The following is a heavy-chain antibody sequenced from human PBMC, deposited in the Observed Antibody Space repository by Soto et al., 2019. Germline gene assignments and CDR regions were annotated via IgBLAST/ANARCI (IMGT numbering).Heavy chain of an antibody. V-gene: IGHV1-8*01. CDR2: MNPNSGNT. CDR1: GYTFTSYD. J-gene: IGHJ4*02. Sequence: QVQLVQSGAEVKKPGASVKVSCKASGYTFTSYDINWVRQATGQGLEWVGWMNPNSGNTGDAQKFQGRVTMTRNTSISTAYMELSSLRSEDTAVYYCARERSSGWYVDYWGQGTLVTVSS. CDR3: ARERSSGWYVDY. D-gene: IGHD6-19*01.